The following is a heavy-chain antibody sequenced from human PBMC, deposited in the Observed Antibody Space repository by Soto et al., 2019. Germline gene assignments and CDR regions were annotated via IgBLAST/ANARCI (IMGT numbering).Heavy chain of an antibody. Sequence: PGGSLRLSCAASGFTFSRSDMHWVRQATGKGLEWVSAIGIAGDTYYLDSVKGRFTISRENAKNSLYLQMNSLGVADTAVYYCVGEACSSRGCSSWDYMDVWGRGTTVTVSS. CDR2: IGIAGDT. CDR1: GFTFSRSD. J-gene: IGHJ6*03. CDR3: VGEACSSRGCSSWDYMDV. D-gene: IGHD2-15*01. V-gene: IGHV3-13*01.